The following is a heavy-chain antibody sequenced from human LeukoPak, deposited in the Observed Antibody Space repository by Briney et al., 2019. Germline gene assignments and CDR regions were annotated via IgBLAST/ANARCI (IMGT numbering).Heavy chain of an antibody. CDR3: ARGGTMVRGVMGY. CDR2: IYHSGST. D-gene: IGHD3-10*01. CDR1: GFTVSSNY. Sequence: PGGSLRLSCAASGFTVSSNYMSWVRQPPGKGLEWIGEIYHSGSTNYNPSLKSRVTISVDKSKNQFSLKLSSVTAADTAVYYCARGGTMVRGVMGYWGQGTLVTVSS. V-gene: IGHV4-4*02. J-gene: IGHJ4*02.